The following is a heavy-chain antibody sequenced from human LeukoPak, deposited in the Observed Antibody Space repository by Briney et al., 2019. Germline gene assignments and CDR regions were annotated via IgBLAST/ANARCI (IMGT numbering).Heavy chain of an antibody. V-gene: IGHV4-34*01. J-gene: IGHJ6*03. CDR2: INHSGST. CDR1: GGSFSGYY. D-gene: IGHD6-19*01. Sequence: PSETLSLTCAVYGGSFSGYYWSWIRQPPGKGLEWIGEINHSGSTNYNPSLKSRVTTSVDTSKNQFSLKLSSVTAADTAVFYCARGGGGYSSGWYARRDRYYMDVWGKGTTVTVSS. CDR3: ARGGGGYSSGWYARRDRYYMDV.